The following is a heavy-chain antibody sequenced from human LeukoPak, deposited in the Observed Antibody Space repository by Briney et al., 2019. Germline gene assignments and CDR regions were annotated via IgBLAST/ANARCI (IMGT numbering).Heavy chain of an antibody. V-gene: IGHV1-2*06. CDR1: GYTFTGYY. CDR2: INPNSGGT. CDR3: ARDLGAYYYYYGMDV. J-gene: IGHJ6*02. D-gene: IGHD1-26*01. Sequence: ASVKVSCKASGYTFTGYYMHWVRQAPGQGLEWMGRINPNSGGTNYAQKFQGRVTMTRDTSISTAYMELSRLRSDDTAVYYCARDLGAYYYYYGMDVWGQGTTVTVSS.